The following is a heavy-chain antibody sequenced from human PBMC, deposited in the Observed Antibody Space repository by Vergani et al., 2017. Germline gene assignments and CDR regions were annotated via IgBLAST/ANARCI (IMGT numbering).Heavy chain of an antibody. CDR3: ARHSTVEWLVKLGWIDP. D-gene: IGHD6-19*01. J-gene: IGHJ5*02. CDR2: IYYSGST. Sequence: QLQLQESGPGLVKPSATLSLTCSVSGASIRSSNYYWGWIRQPPGKGLEWIASIYYSGSTYYNPSLKSRVTISVDTSKNQFSLKLSSVTAADTAVYFCARHSTVEWLVKLGWIDPWGQGTTVTVS. V-gene: IGHV4-39*01. CDR1: GASIRSSNYY.